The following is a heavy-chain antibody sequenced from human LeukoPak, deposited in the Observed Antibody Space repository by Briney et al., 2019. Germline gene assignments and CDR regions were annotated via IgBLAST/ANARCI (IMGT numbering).Heavy chain of an antibody. J-gene: IGHJ5*02. CDR1: GFTLNNRW. V-gene: IGHV3-7*01. CDR3: ARDPFDH. CDR2: IKQGGGEK. Sequence: GGSLRLSCEASGFTLNNRWMTWVRQAPGKGLEWVATIKQGGGEKFYVDSVRGRFTISEDSAKNSLYLQMNSLRADDTAVYYCARDPFDHWGQGTLVTVSS.